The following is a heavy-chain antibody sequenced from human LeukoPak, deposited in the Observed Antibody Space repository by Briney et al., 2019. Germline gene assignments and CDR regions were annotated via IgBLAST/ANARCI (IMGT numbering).Heavy chain of an antibody. CDR2: IYHSGST. CDR1: GYSISSGYY. Sequence: PSETLSLTCTVSGYSISSGYYWGWIRQPPGKGLEWIGSIYHSGSTNYNPSLKSRVTISVDTSKNQFSLKLSSVTAADTAVYYCARGKRYYYDSSGYYYGYYYMDVWGKGTTVTVSS. V-gene: IGHV4-38-2*02. D-gene: IGHD3-22*01. J-gene: IGHJ6*03. CDR3: ARGKRYYYDSSGYYYGYYYMDV.